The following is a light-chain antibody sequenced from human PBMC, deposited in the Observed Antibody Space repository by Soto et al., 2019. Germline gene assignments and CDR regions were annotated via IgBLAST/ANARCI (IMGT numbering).Light chain of an antibody. CDR1: QSVLYSSNNKNY. CDR2: WAS. CDR3: QQYGSSPRT. J-gene: IGKJ1*01. Sequence: DIVMTQSPDSLAVSLGERATINCKSSQSVLYSSNNKNYFDWYQQQPGQPPXLLIYWASTRESGVPARFSASGSGTDFTLTISRLETEDFAVYYCQQYGSSPRTFGQGTKVDI. V-gene: IGKV4-1*01.